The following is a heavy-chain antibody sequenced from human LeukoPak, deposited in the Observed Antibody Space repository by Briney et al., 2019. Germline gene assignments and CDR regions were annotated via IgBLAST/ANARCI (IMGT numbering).Heavy chain of an antibody. CDR3: AKDGLDYGDYVFDI. CDR2: ILSDGSNR. D-gene: IGHD4-17*01. V-gene: IGHV3-30*18. J-gene: IGHJ3*02. Sequence: GGSLRLSCVASGFTFSTYGMHWVRQAPGKGLQWVSFILSDGSNRYYADSVKGRFTISRDNSKNTLYLQMNSLSAEDTAVYYCAKDGLDYGDYVFDIWGQGTMVTVSS. CDR1: GFTFSTYG.